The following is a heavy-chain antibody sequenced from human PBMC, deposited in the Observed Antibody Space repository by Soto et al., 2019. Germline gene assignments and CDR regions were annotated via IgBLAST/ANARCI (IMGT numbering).Heavy chain of an antibody. CDR2: ISSSGSSI. V-gene: IGHV3-11*01. J-gene: IGHJ6*02. Sequence: QVPLVESGGGLVKPGGSLRLSCAASGLTFSDYYMNWIRQAPGKGLEWVSYISSSGSSINYAGSVKGRFTISRDNAKNSLYLQMNSLRAEDTAMYYCARVRFGEWGYAMDVWGQGTTVTVSS. D-gene: IGHD3-10*01. CDR3: ARVRFGEWGYAMDV. CDR1: GLTFSDYY.